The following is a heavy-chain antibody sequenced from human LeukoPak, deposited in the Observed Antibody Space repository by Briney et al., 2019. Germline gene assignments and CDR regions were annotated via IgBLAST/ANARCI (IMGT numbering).Heavy chain of an antibody. J-gene: IGHJ6*03. CDR1: GYSISSGYY. D-gene: IGHD5-18*01. CDR3: ARAWDYSSYLDV. V-gene: IGHV4-38-2*02. CDR2: IYHSGST. Sequence: SETLSLTCTVSGYSISSGYYWGWIRQPPGKGLEWIGSIYHSGSTYYNPSLKSRVTISLDTSKNQFSLKLSSVTAADTAVYYCARAWDYSSYLDVWGKGTTVTVSS.